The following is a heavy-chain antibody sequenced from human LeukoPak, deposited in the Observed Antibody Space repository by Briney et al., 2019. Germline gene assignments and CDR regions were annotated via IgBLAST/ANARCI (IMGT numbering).Heavy chain of an antibody. CDR1: GLTFSSYW. Sequence: GGSLRLSCAASGLTFSSYWMSWVRQAPGKGLEWVANIKQDGSEKYYVDSVKGRFTISRDNAKNSLYLQMNSLRAEDTAVYYCASSYYDFWSGYYTLPDYWGQGTLVTVSS. CDR2: IKQDGSEK. J-gene: IGHJ4*02. CDR3: ASSYYDFWSGYYTLPDY. V-gene: IGHV3-7*01. D-gene: IGHD3-3*01.